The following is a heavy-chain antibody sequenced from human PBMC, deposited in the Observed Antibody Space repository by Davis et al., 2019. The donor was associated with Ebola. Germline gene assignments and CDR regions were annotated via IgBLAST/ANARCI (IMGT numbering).Heavy chain of an antibody. Sequence: GGSLRLSCAASGFTFSSYAMSWVRQAPGKGLEWVSAISGSGGSTYYADSVKGRFPISRDNSKNTLYLQMNSLTEDDTATYYCAKGGITMDRGASFWGRGTLVAVST. V-gene: IGHV3-23*01. D-gene: IGHD1-26*01. CDR3: AKGGITMDRGASF. CDR1: GFTFSSYA. J-gene: IGHJ1*01. CDR2: ISGSGGST.